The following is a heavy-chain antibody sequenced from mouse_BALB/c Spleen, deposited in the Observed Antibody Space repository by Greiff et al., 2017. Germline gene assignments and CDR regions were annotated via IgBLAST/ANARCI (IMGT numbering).Heavy chain of an antibody. D-gene: IGHD2-4*01. Sequence: EVMLVESGGGLVQPGGSLRLSCATSGFTFTDYYMSWVRQPPGKALEWLGSIRNKANGYTTEYSASVKGRFTISRDNSQSILYLQMNTLRAEDSATYYCARDTTYDYDRGGYYYAMDYWGQGTSVTVSS. CDR2: IRNKANGYTT. V-gene: IGHV7-3*02. CDR1: GFTFTDYY. CDR3: ARDTTYDYDRGGYYYAMDY. J-gene: IGHJ4*01.